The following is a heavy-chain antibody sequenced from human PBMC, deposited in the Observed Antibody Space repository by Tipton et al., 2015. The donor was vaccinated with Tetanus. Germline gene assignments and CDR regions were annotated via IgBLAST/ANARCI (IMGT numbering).Heavy chain of an antibody. D-gene: IGHD1-26*01. CDR1: GGSVSSGSYY. V-gene: IGHV4-61*01. CDR2: IYYSGST. Sequence: LRLSCTVSGGSVSSGSYYWSWIRQPPGKELEWIGYIYYSGSTNYNPSLKSRVTISVDTSKNQFSLKLSSVTAADTAVYYCARAWDRNAFDIWGQGTMVTVSS. CDR3: ARAWDRNAFDI. J-gene: IGHJ3*02.